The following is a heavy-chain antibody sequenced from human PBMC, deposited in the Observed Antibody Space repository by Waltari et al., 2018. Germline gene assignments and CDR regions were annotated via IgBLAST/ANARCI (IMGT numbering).Heavy chain of an antibody. CDR1: GSSFTNYA. J-gene: IGHJ5*02. Sequence: QVQLVQSGSELKKPGASVKVSCKASGSSFTNYAINWIRQAPGQGLELMGWINTNTRNPVYVQGFPGRFVFSLDTSVNTAYLQINSLKAEDTAVYFCAREVVPPARVVVNWFDPWGQGTLVTVSS. CDR2: INTNTRNP. V-gene: IGHV7-4-1*02. CDR3: AREVVPPARVVVNWFDP. D-gene: IGHD2-2*01.